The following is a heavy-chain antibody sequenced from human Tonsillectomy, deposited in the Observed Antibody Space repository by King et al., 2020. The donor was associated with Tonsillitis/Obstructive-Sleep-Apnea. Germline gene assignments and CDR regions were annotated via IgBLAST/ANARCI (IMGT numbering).Heavy chain of an antibody. CDR1: VFLFSSFG. Sequence: VQLVESWGGVVQPGRSLRLCFAAFVFLFSSFGMHWVGQATCKVLEWVANIWLDGRDKYFGDSVKGRFNISRDNSKNRLYLQMNGLRAEDTAIYYCARDVDLVFGPQAVDNWGQGTLVTVSS. CDR3: ARDVDLVFGPQAVDN. CDR2: IWLDGRDK. J-gene: IGHJ4*02. V-gene: IGHV3-33*01. D-gene: IGHD3/OR15-3a*01.